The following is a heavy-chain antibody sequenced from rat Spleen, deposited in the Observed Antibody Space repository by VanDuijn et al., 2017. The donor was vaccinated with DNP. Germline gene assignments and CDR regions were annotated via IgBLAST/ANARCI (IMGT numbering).Heavy chain of an antibody. Sequence: EVQLVESGGGLVQPGRSPKLSCAASGFTFSNYYMAWVRQAPTKGLEWVASITNSGGNTYYRDSVKGRFTISRDNAKSTLYLQMDSLRSEATATYYGATDRNNLFDYWGQGIMVTVSS. V-gene: IGHV5S23*01. D-gene: IGHD1-10*01. CDR2: ITNSGGNT. CDR3: ATDRNNLFDY. CDR1: GFTFSNYY. J-gene: IGHJ2*01.